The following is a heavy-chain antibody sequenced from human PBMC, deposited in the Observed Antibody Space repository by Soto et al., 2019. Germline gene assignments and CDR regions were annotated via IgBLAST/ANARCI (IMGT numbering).Heavy chain of an antibody. D-gene: IGHD3-22*01. V-gene: IGHV1-69*01. CDR2: IIPIFGTA. J-gene: IGHJ4*02. CDR3: ARGWGYDNNDYYYAY. Sequence: QVQLVQSGAEVRKPGSSVKVSCKASGGTFSRHGISWVRQAPGQGLEWMGGIIPIFGTANHAQKFQGRVTITADESTSTAYRELSSLRAAETAVYYCARGWGYDNNDYYYAYWGQGTLLIVSS. CDR1: GGTFSRHG.